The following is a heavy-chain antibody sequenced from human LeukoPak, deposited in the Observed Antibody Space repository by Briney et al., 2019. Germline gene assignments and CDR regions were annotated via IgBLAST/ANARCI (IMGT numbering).Heavy chain of an antibody. J-gene: IGHJ4*02. CDR2: IYPGDSDT. CDR3: AKLRDSSSWPLDY. D-gene: IGHD6-13*01. Sequence: PGESLKISCKGSGYSFTSYWIGWVRQMPGKGLEWMGIIYPGDSDTRYSPSFQGQVTISADKSISTAYLQWSSLKASDTAVYYCAKLRDSSSWPLDYWGQGTLVTVSS. CDR1: GYSFTSYW. V-gene: IGHV5-51*01.